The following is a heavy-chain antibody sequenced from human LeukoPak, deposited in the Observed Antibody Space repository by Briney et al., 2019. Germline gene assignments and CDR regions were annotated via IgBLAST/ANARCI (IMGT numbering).Heavy chain of an antibody. CDR2: MYYSGST. J-gene: IGHJ3*02. V-gene: IGHV4-59*08. Sequence: PSETLSLTCTVSGGSMSGYYWSWIRQSPGKGLVWIGYMYYSGSTNYNPSLKSRVTISIDMSRNQFSLTLSSVTAADAALYYCARHFMYYYDSSNYPRDAFDIWGQGTMVTVSS. CDR1: GGSMSGYY. CDR3: ARHFMYYYDSSNYPRDAFDI. D-gene: IGHD3-22*01.